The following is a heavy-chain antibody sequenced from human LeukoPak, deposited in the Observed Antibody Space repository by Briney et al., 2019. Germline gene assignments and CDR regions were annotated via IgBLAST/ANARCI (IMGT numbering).Heavy chain of an antibody. D-gene: IGHD6-13*01. CDR2: ISGGGGST. CDR3: AKDRSSSWYWGDDY. V-gene: IGHV3-23*01. CDR1: GFTFNNDA. J-gene: IGHJ4*02. Sequence: GGSLRLSCAASGFTFNNDAMSWVRQAPGKGLEWVSAISGGGGSTYYADSVKGRFTISRDNSKNTLYLQMNSLRAEDTAVYYCAKDRSSSWYWGDDYWGQGTLVTVSS.